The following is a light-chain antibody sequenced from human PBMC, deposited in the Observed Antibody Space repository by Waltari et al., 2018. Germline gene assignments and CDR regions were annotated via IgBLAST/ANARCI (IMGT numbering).Light chain of an antibody. CDR3: QQYNSYSST. J-gene: IGKJ2*01. V-gene: IGKV1-5*03. CDR2: KAS. Sequence: DIQMTQSTSTLSASVGHRVTITCRASQSISSWLAWYQQKPGKAPKLLIYKASSLESGVPSRFSGSGSGTEFTLTIHSLQPDDFATYYCQQYNSYSSTFGQGTKLEIK. CDR1: QSISSW.